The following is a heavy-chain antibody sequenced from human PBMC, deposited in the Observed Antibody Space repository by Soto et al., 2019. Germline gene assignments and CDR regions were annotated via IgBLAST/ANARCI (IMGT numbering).Heavy chain of an antibody. CDR1: GFTVNNAW. D-gene: IGHD3-10*01. Sequence: EVQLVESGGDLVKPGGSLRLSLAPSGFTVNNAWLAWVRQAPGRGLEWVGRIKSKTDGGTTDYAAPVKGRFTISRDDSKNTLHLQMNSLKIEDTAVYYCTTGGHYYGDWGQGTLVTVSS. CDR2: IKSKTDGGTT. CDR3: TTGGHYYGD. J-gene: IGHJ4*02. V-gene: IGHV3-15*01.